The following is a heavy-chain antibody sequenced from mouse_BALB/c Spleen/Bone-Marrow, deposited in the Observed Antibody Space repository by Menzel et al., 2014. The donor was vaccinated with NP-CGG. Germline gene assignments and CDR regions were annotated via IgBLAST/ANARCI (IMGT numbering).Heavy chain of an antibody. J-gene: IGHJ4*01. CDR1: GFNIKDTY. D-gene: IGHD1-1*01. CDR3: ARRLRSAMDY. V-gene: IGHV14-3*02. CDR2: IDPANGNT. Sequence: EVQLQESGAELVKPGASVKLSCTASGFNIKDTYIHWVKQRPEQGLEWIGRIDPANGNTKYDTKFQGKATITADTSSNTAYLQLSSLTSEDTAVYYCARRLRSAMDYWGQGTSVTVSS.